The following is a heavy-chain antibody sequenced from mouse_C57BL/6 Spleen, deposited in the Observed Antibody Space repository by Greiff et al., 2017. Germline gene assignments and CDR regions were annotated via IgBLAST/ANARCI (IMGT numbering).Heavy chain of an antibody. V-gene: IGHV1-18*01. CDR2: INPNNGGT. D-gene: IGHD3-2*02. CDR1: GYTFTDYN. CDR3: ARRRQLRLRYAMDY. J-gene: IGHJ4*01. Sequence: EVQLQQSGPELVKPGASVKIPCKASGYTFTDYNMDWVKQSHGKSLEWIGDINPNNGGTIYNQKFKGKATLTVDKSSSTAYMELRSLTSEDTAVXYCARRRQLRLRYAMDYWGQGTSVTVSS.